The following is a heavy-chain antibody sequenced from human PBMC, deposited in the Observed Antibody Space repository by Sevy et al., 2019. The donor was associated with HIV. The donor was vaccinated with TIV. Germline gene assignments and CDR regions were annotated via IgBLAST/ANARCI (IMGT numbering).Heavy chain of an antibody. CDR2: MNPNSGNT. Sequence: ASVKVSCKASGYTFTSYDINWVRQATGQGLEWMGWMNPNSGNTGYAQKFQGRVTMTRNTSISTAYKELSSLRSEDTAVYYCSRGFNKYSSASPDAFDIWGQGAM. D-gene: IGHD6-19*01. V-gene: IGHV1-8*01. CDR1: GYTFTSYD. J-gene: IGHJ3*02. CDR3: SRGFNKYSSASPDAFDI.